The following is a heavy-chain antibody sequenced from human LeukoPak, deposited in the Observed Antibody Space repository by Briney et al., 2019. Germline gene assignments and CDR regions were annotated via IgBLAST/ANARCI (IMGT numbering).Heavy chain of an antibody. V-gene: IGHV3-48*03. CDR1: GFTFSSYE. CDR2: ISSSGSTI. J-gene: IGHJ3*02. D-gene: IGHD4-17*01. CDR3: AREGGTVTTLLDDAFDI. Sequence: GGSLRLSCAASGFTFSSYEMNWVRQAPGKGLEWVSYISSSGSTIYYADSVKGRFTISRDNAKNSLYLQMNSLRAEDTAVYYCAREGGTVTTLLDDAFDIWGQGTMVTVSS.